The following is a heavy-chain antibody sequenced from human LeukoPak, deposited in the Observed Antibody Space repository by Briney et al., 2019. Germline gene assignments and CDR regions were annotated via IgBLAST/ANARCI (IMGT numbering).Heavy chain of an antibody. J-gene: IGHJ4*02. CDR1: GFTFSSYG. CDR2: IRYDGSNK. D-gene: IGHD5-12*01. V-gene: IGHV3-30*02. Sequence: GGSLRLSCAASGFTFSSYGMHWVRQVPGKGLEWVAFIRYDGSNKYYADSVKGRFTISRDNSKKTLYLQMNSLRAEDTAVYYCAKGGRGYSGYDLDYWGQGTLVTVSS. CDR3: AKGGRGYSGYDLDY.